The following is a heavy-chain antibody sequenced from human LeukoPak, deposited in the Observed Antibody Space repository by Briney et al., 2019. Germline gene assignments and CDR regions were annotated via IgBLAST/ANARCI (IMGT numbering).Heavy chain of an antibody. V-gene: IGHV4-34*01. CDR2: INHSGST. J-gene: IGHJ6*02. D-gene: IGHD6-19*01. Sequence: SETLPLTCAVYGGSFSGYYWSWIRQPPKKGLEWIGEINHSGSTNCNPSLKSRVTISVDTSKNQFSLKLSSVTAADTAVYYCARDVRIAVAGPRTNYYYYGMDVWGQGTTVTVSS. CDR3: ARDVRIAVAGPRTNYYYYGMDV. CDR1: GGSFSGYY.